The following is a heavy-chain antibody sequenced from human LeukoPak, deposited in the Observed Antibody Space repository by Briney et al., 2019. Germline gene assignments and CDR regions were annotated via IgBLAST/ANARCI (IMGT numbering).Heavy chain of an antibody. CDR2: VDYSGGS. CDR3: ARGGRVVVTAWFDY. D-gene: IGHD2-21*02. V-gene: IGHV4-59*11. Sequence: SETLSLTCTVSGVSITSHYWTWIRQPPGKGLEWIGHVDYSGGSNYNPSLKSRVTISVDTSKNQFSLKLSSVTAADTAVYYCARGGRVVVTAWFDYWGQGTLVTVSS. CDR1: GVSITSHY. J-gene: IGHJ4*02.